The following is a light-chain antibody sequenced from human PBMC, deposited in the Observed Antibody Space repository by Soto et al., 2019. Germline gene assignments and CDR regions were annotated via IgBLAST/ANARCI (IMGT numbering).Light chain of an antibody. Sequence: QSALTQPASMSGSPGQSITISCTGTSSDVGTYNYVSWYQHHPGKAPKLIIYEVSNRPSGVSNRFSGSKSGSTASLTISGLRTEDEADFPSYVFETGTKVTVL. CDR2: EVS. V-gene: IGLV2-14*01. J-gene: IGLJ1*01. CDR1: SSDVGTYNY. CDR3: YV.